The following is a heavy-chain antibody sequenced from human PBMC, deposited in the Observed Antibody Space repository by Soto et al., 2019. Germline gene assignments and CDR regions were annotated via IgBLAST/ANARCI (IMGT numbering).Heavy chain of an antibody. V-gene: IGHV1-18*04. CDR1: GYTFTTYG. CDR2: ISAYSGNT. D-gene: IGHD4-17*01. CDR3: ARVVKAGDYGDYGRYYFDY. Sequence: QVQLVQSGAEVKKPGASVKVSCKASGYTFTTYGITWVRQAPGQGLEWMGWISAYSGNTNYAQKLQGRLTLTTDTSNNTAYMDLRSLRSDDTAVYYCARVVKAGDYGDYGRYYFDYWGHGTLVTVSS. J-gene: IGHJ4*01.